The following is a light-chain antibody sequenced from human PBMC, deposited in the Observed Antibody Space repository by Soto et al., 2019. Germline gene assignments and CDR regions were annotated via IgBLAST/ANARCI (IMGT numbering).Light chain of an antibody. J-gene: IGLJ1*01. Sequence: QSALTQPASVSGSPGQSITISCTGTSRDIGGYNYVSWYQQHPGKAPKLIIFEVSNRPSGISDRFSGSKSGNTASLTISGLQTEDEADYYCSSYTSISTYVFAAGTKLTVL. CDR1: SRDIGGYNY. V-gene: IGLV2-14*01. CDR2: EVS. CDR3: SSYTSISTYV.